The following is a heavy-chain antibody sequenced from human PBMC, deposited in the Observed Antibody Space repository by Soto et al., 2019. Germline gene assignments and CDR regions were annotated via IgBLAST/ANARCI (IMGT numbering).Heavy chain of an antibody. D-gene: IGHD3-9*01. CDR1: GYTFTSYD. V-gene: IGHV1-8*01. J-gene: IGHJ3*02. CDR3: ARGDYNILTGYFDAFDI. Sequence: ASVKVSCKASGYTFTSYDINWVRQATGQGLEWMGWMNPNSGNTGYAQKFQGRVTMTRNTSISTAYMELSSLRSEDTAVYYCARGDYNILTGYFDAFDIWGQGTMVTVSS. CDR2: MNPNSGNT.